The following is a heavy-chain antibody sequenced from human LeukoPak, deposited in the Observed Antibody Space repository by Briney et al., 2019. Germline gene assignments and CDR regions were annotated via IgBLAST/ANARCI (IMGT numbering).Heavy chain of an antibody. V-gene: IGHV4-59*01. CDR1: GGPISSYH. Sequence: SETLSLTCTVSGGPISSYHWSWIRQPPGKGLEWIGYIYYSGSTNFNPSLKSRVHLSVDPSTNHFSLELRSVTAADTAVYYCARVFGYSSGWYRGNAVDIWGQGTMVTVSS. CDR3: ARVFGYSSGWYRGNAVDI. J-gene: IGHJ3*02. CDR2: IYYSGST. D-gene: IGHD6-19*01.